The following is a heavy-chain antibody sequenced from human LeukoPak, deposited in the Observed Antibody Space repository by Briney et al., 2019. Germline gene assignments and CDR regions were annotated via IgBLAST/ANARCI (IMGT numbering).Heavy chain of an antibody. CDR3: ARVGEGAAKD. CDR1: GFTVSSNY. J-gene: IGHJ4*02. Sequence: GGSLRLSCAASGFTVSSNYMSWVRQAPGKGLEWVSVIYSGGKTFYADSVKGRFTISRDNSKNTLYLQMNSLGAEDTAVYYCARVGEGAAKDWGQGTLVTVSS. D-gene: IGHD1-26*01. CDR2: IYSGGKT. V-gene: IGHV3-53*01.